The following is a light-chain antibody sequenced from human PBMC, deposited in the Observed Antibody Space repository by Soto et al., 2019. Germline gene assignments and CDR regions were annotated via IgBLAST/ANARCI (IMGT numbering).Light chain of an antibody. J-gene: IGLJ1*01. CDR2: AVS. V-gene: IGLV2-14*01. CDR1: SSDVGNYNY. CDR3: SSYKSTTTYV. Sequence: QSALTQPPSASGSPGQSVTISCTGTSSDVGNYNYVSWYLHHPGKAPKLIIYAVSNRPSGDSNLFSGSRSGNTTSLTFSGLQHEQEHDPSCSSYKSTTTYVCGTGTKVTV.